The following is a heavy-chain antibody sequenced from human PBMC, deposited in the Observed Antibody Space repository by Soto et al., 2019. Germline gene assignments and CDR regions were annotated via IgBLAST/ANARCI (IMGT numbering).Heavy chain of an antibody. J-gene: IGHJ5*02. CDR2: IYYSGST. D-gene: IGHD5-18*01. CDR1: GGSVSSGSYY. Sequence: QVQLQESGPGPVKPSETLSLTCTVSGGSVSSGSYYWSWIRQPPGKGLEWIGYIYYSGSTNYNPSLKSRVTISVDTSKNQFSLKLSSVTAADTAVYYCARGVPYSYGYVSWFDPWGQGTLVTVSS. CDR3: ARGVPYSYGYVSWFDP. V-gene: IGHV4-61*01.